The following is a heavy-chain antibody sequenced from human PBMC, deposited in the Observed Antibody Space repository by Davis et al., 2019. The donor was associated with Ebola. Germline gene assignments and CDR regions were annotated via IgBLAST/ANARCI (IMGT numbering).Heavy chain of an antibody. D-gene: IGHD6-19*01. CDR3: ANPPQWLASKYFQH. Sequence: PGGSLRLSCAASGFTFSSYSMNWVRQAPGKGLEWVSYISSSSSTIYYADSVKGRFTISRDNAKNSLYLQMNSLRAEDTAVYYCANPPQWLASKYFQHWGQGTLVTVSS. J-gene: IGHJ1*01. V-gene: IGHV3-48*01. CDR2: ISSSSSTI. CDR1: GFTFSSYS.